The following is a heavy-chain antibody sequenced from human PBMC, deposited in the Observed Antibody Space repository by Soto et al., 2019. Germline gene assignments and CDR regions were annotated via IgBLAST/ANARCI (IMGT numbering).Heavy chain of an antibody. J-gene: IGHJ4*02. CDR3: GRAVGYGDFSAALLD. V-gene: IGHV1-69*01. D-gene: IGHD4-17*01. CDR2: IITLFGTA. Sequence: VQLMQSGAEVKQPGSSVKVSCKASGGTFSSHSINWVRQAPGQGLEWMGGIITLFGTANYAQNCQGRVTITADQSTSTAYMELNRLRSDDTAVYYCGRAVGYGDFSAALLDWGQGTLVTVSS. CDR1: GGTFSSHS.